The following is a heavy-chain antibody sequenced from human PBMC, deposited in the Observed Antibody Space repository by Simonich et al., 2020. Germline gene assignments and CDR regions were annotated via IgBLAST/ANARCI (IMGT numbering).Heavy chain of an antibody. J-gene: IGHJ4*02. V-gene: IGHV4-39*01. CDR3: ARQRVLMVYAIDY. CDR2: IYYSGST. D-gene: IGHD2-8*01. Sequence: QLQLQESGPGLVKPSETLSLTCTVSGGSISSSSYNWGWIRQPPGKGLEWIGSIYYSGSTHNTPSLKSRVTISVDTSKNQFSLKLSSGTATDTAVYYCARQRVLMVYAIDYWGQGTLVTVSS. CDR1: GGSISSSSYN.